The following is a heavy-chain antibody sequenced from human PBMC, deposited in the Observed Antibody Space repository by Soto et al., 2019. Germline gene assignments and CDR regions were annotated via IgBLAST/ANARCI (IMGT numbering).Heavy chain of an antibody. D-gene: IGHD1-20*01. Sequence: GSGQVCFKACGYPFTSYYMHLVRQAPGQGLEWMGIINPSGGSTSYAQKFQGRVTMTRDTSTSTVYMELSRLRSEDTAVYYCARDIIEITGTKPYDAFDIWGQGTLVTVSS. V-gene: IGHV1-46*01. CDR1: GYPFTSYY. J-gene: IGHJ3*02. CDR2: INPSGGST. CDR3: ARDIIEITGTKPYDAFDI.